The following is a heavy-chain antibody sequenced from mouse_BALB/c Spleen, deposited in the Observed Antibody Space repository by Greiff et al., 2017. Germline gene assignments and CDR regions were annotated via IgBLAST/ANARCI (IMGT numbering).Heavy chain of an antibody. CDR1: GFTFSSFG. CDR2: ISSGSSTI. Sequence: EVQGVESGGGLVQPGGSRKLSCAASGFTFSSFGMHWVRQAPEKGLEWVAYISSGSSTIYYADTVKGRFTISRDNPKNTLFLQMTSLRSEDTAMYYGAREGSWPPFDYGGQGTTLTVSS. J-gene: IGHJ2*01. V-gene: IGHV5-17*02. D-gene: IGHD1-1*02. CDR3: AREGSWPPFDY.